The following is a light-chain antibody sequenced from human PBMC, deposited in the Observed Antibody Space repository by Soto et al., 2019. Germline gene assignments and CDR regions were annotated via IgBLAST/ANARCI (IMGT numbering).Light chain of an antibody. J-gene: IGKJ2*02. Sequence: EIVMTQSPATLSVSPGERATLSCRASQSVSSNLAWYQQKPGQAPRLLIYGASTRPTGIPARFSGSGSGTEFTLTISSLQSEDCAVYYCQQYNNWPPSTFGQGTKLEIK. V-gene: IGKV3-15*01. CDR3: QQYNNWPPST. CDR2: GAS. CDR1: QSVSSN.